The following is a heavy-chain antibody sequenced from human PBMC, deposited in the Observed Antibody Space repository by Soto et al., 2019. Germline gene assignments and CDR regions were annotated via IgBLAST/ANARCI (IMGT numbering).Heavy chain of an antibody. J-gene: IGHJ6*02. Sequence: SVKVSCKASGFTFTSSAVQWVRQARGQRLEWIGWIVVGSGNTNYAQKFQERVTITRDMSTSTAYMEVSSLRSEDTAVYYCAADVNGDFWSGYGMDVWGQGTTVTVSS. CDR1: GFTFTSSA. CDR2: IVVGSGNT. V-gene: IGHV1-58*01. CDR3: AADVNGDFWSGYGMDV. D-gene: IGHD3-3*01.